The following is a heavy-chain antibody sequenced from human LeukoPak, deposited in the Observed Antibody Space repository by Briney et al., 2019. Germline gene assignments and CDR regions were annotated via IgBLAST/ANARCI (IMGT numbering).Heavy chain of an antibody. V-gene: IGHV5-51*01. CDR2: IYPGDSDT. D-gene: IGHD6-19*01. CDR3: ARHAIQWLALPDY. J-gene: IGHJ4*02. CDR1: GYSLTSYW. Sequence: GESLKISCKGSGYSLTSYWIGWVRQMPGKGLEWMGIIYPGDSDTRYSPSFQGQVTISADKSISTAYLQWSSLKASDTAMYYCARHAIQWLALPDYWGQGTLVTVSS.